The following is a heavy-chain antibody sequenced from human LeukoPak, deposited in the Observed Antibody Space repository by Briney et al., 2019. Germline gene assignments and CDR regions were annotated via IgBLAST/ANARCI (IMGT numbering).Heavy chain of an antibody. CDR3: ARLWFGELLSELGSNAFDI. CDR1: GYTFTSYG. D-gene: IGHD3-10*01. Sequence: GASVKVSCKASGYTFTSYGISWVPQAPGQGLEWMGWISAYNGNTNYAQKLQGRVTMTTDTSTSTAYMELRSLRSDDTAVYYCARLWFGELLSELGSNAFDIWGQGTMVTVSS. V-gene: IGHV1-18*01. CDR2: ISAYNGNT. J-gene: IGHJ3*02.